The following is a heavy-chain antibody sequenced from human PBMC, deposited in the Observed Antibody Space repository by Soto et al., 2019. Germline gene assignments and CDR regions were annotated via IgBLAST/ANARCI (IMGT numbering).Heavy chain of an antibody. V-gene: IGHV3-7*05. J-gene: IGHJ3*02. D-gene: IGHD6-25*01. CDR2: IRKDGSQR. CDR1: EFAFSSYW. CDR3: VRDVSPVSSGLYFDAFDI. Sequence: EVQLVESGGGLVQPGGSLTLSCAASEFAFSSYWMTWVRQAPGKGLEWVANIRKDGSQRSYLDSVRGRFTISRDNSKNSLYLQMNSLRAEDTALYFCVRDVSPVSSGLYFDAFDIWGQGTMVTVSS.